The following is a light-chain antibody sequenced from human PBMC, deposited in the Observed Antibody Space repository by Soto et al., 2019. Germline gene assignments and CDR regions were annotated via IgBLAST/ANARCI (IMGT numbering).Light chain of an antibody. CDR1: NIGSKS. Sequence: SYELTQPPSVSVAPGQTARLTCGGNNIGSKSVHWYQQKPGQAPVLVVFDDSDRPSGIPERFSGSNSGNMATLTITRVEAGDDADFYCQVWDTSSDPPKWVFGGGTKLTVL. CDR3: QVWDTSSDPPKWV. CDR2: DDS. J-gene: IGLJ3*02. V-gene: IGLV3-21*02.